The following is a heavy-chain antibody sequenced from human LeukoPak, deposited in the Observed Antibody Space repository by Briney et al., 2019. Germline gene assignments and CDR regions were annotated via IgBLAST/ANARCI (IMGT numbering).Heavy chain of an antibody. CDR2: ISSSSSYI. Sequence: GGSLRLSCAASGFTFSSYSMNWVRQAPGKGLEWVSSISSSSSYIYYADSVKGRFTISRDNAKKSLYLQMNSLRAEDTAVYYCARESEHSVSQVDFDLWGQGTMVTVSS. D-gene: IGHD2-15*01. CDR1: GFTFSSYS. J-gene: IGHJ3*01. V-gene: IGHV3-21*01. CDR3: ARESEHSVSQVDFDL.